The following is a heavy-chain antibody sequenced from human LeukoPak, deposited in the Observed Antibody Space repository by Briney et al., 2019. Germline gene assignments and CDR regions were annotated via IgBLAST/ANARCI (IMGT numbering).Heavy chain of an antibody. CDR1: GFTFSNYV. V-gene: IGHV3-23*01. D-gene: IGHD1-26*01. J-gene: IGHJ4*02. Sequence: PGGSLRLSCAASGFTFSNYVLNWVRQAPGKGLEWVAGISGSGNSPYYADSVKGRFTISRDNSKNTLYLQMNSLRAEDTAVFYCAKDRSGSYSQGLDYWGQGTLVTVSS. CDR2: ISGSGNSP. CDR3: AKDRSGSYSQGLDY.